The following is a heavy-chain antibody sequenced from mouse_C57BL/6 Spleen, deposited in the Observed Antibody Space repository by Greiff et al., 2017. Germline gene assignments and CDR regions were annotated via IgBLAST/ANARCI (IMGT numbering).Heavy chain of an antibody. Sequence: QVQLQQSGAELVKPGASVKLSCKASGYTFTSYWMQWVKQRPGQGLEWIGEIDPSDSYTNYNQKFKGKATLTVDTSSSTAYMQLSSLTSEDSAVYYCASSSSLYFDYWGQGTTLTVSS. CDR2: IDPSDSYT. CDR1: GYTFTSYW. J-gene: IGHJ2*01. V-gene: IGHV1-50*01. CDR3: ASSSSLYFDY.